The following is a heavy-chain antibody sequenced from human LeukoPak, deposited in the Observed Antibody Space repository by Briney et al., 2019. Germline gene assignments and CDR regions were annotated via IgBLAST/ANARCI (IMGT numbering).Heavy chain of an antibody. D-gene: IGHD2-2*01. V-gene: IGHV3-23*01. CDR3: AKDTLIVVVPAAQFDP. CDR2: ISGSGGST. Sequence: GGSLRLSCAASGFTFSSYAMSWVRQAPGKGLERVSAISGSGGSTYYADSVNGRFTISRDNSKNTLYLQMNSLRAEDTAVYYCAKDTLIVVVPAAQFDPWGQGTLVTVSS. J-gene: IGHJ5*02. CDR1: GFTFSSYA.